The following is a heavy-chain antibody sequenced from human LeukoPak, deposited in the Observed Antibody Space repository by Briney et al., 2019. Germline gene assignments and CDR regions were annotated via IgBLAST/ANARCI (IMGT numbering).Heavy chain of an antibody. V-gene: IGHV3-23*01. J-gene: IGHJ4*02. Sequence: GVLRLSCAASGFTFSSYAMSWVRQAPGKGLEWVSAISGSGGSTYYADSVKGQFTISRDNSKNTLYLQMNSLRAEDTAVYYCAKCYGYNWSYSDYWGQGTLVTVSS. CDR2: ISGSGGST. CDR1: GFTFSSYA. D-gene: IGHD5-24*01. CDR3: AKCYGYNWSYSDY.